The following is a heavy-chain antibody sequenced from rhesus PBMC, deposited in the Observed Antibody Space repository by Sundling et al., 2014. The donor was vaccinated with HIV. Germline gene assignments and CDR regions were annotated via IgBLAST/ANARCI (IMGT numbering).Heavy chain of an antibody. D-gene: IGHD6-25*01. CDR2: INSGGGST. CDR3: AKGGIAAAGTMDYFDY. CDR1: GFTFSNYV. Sequence: HLVETGGDLVQPGGSLKLSCAASGFTFSNYVMTWVRQAPGKGLEWVSTINSGGGSTYYADSVKGRFTISRDNSKNTLSLQMNSLRTEDTAVYYCAKGGIAAAGTMDYFDYWGRGRSWSPSPQ. V-gene: IGHV3-103*01. J-gene: IGHJ4*01.